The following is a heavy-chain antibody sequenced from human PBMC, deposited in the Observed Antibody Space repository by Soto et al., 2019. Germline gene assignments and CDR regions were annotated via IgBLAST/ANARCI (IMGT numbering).Heavy chain of an antibody. CDR3: ARYGSGSYYPTTFDY. D-gene: IGHD3-10*01. Sequence: QVQLQESGPGLVKPSQTLSLTCTVSGGSISSAGYYWSWIRQHPGKGLEWIGYIYYSGSTYYNPSLQSRATISVDTAKNRSSLKLRSVTAADTPVYYCARYGSGSYYPTTFDYWGQATLVTVSS. CDR1: GGSISSAGYY. CDR2: IYYSGST. V-gene: IGHV4-31*03. J-gene: IGHJ4*02.